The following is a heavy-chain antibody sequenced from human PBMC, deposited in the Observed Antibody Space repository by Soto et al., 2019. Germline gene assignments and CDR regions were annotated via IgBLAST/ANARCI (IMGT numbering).Heavy chain of an antibody. CDR3: AKNPGYYYDSTGYHFDY. CDR2: ISYGGGTT. D-gene: IGHD3-22*01. Sequence: EVQLLESGGGLVQPGGSLRLSCAASEFTFSNYAMSWVRQAPGKGLEWVSAISYGGGTTYYADSVKGRFTISRDNSKNTLYLQMTSVRAEDTTVYYCAKNPGYYYDSTGYHFDYWGQGTLVTVAS. J-gene: IGHJ4*02. CDR1: EFTFSNYA. V-gene: IGHV3-23*01.